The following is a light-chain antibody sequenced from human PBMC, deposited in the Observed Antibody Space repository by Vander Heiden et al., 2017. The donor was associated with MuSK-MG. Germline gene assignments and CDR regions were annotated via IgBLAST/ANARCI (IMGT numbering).Light chain of an antibody. Sequence: DIQMTQSPSTLSASVGDRVTITCRASQSISSWLAWYQQKPGKAPKLLIYKASSLESGVPSRFSGSGSGTEFTLTISSLQPDDFATYYCQQDYSYPSTFGQGTKLEIK. CDR1: QSISSW. CDR3: QQDYSYPST. J-gene: IGKJ2*01. CDR2: KAS. V-gene: IGKV1-5*03.